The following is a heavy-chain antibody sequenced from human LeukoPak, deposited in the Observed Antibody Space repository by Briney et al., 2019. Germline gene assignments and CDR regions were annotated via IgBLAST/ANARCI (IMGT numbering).Heavy chain of an antibody. CDR1: GGSISSYY. CDR2: IYTSGST. V-gene: IGHV4-4*07. Sequence: SETLSVTCAVSGGSISSYYWSWIRQPGGKGLEWIGRIYTSGSTNYNPSLKSRVTMSVDTSKNQFSLKLSSVTAADTAVYYCARESMYSSSWAIDYWGQGTLVTVSS. J-gene: IGHJ4*02. CDR3: ARESMYSSSWAIDY. D-gene: IGHD6-13*01.